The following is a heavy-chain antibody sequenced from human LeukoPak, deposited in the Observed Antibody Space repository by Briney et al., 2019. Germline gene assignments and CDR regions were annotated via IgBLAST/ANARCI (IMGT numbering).Heavy chain of an antibody. Sequence: PSETLSLTCTVSGRSISTYYGGWIRQPPGKAREWLGYIYYRGSTKYNLCLKSPVTISVDASKKQFSLKLSSVTAGDTAVYYCAREYYYDSSGYYPHHAFDIWGQGTMVTVSS. V-gene: IGHV4-59*01. J-gene: IGHJ3*02. CDR3: AREYYYDSSGYYPHHAFDI. CDR2: IYYRGST. CDR1: GRSISTYY. D-gene: IGHD3-22*01.